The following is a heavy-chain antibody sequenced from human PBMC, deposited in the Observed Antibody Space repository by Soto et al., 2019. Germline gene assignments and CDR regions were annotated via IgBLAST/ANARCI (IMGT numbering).Heavy chain of an antibody. D-gene: IGHD1-26*01. CDR1: GFTFNNYG. Sequence: QVQLVEPGGGVVQPGRSLRLSCAASGFTFNNYGMHWVRQAPGKGLEWVALIWHDGSNKGYADSVKGRFTISRDNSKNTLNLQMNSLRVEDTAVYYCTRAAIKGELLDYWGQGTQVTVSS. CDR3: TRAAIKGELLDY. CDR2: IWHDGSNK. V-gene: IGHV3-33*01. J-gene: IGHJ4*02.